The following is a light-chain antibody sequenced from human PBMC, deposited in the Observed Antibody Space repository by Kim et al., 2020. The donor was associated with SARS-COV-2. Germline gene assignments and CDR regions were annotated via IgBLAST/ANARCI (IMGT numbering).Light chain of an antibody. V-gene: IGLV3-19*01. CDR3: NSRDSNDNVV. J-gene: IGLJ2*01. Sequence: SSELTQDPAVSVALGQTVRITCQGDSLRSYYATWYQQKPGQAPILVIHGKNNRPSGIPDRFSGSSSGNTASLTITGTQAGDEADYYCNSRDSNDNVVFGGGTKLTVL. CDR1: SLRSYY. CDR2: GKN.